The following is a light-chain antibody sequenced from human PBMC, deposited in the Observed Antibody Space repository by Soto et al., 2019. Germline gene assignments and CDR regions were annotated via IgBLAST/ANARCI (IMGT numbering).Light chain of an antibody. J-gene: IGLJ1*01. CDR2: GVT. V-gene: IGLV2-23*02. CDR1: NSDVGNYNL. CDR3: CSYAGSNTYV. Sequence: QSALTQPASVSGSPGQSITISCTGTNSDVGNYNLVSWYQHHPGKAPKFMIYGVTKRPSGVSDRFSGSKPGNTASLTITGLQAEDEADYYCCSYAGSNTYVFGTGTKVTVL.